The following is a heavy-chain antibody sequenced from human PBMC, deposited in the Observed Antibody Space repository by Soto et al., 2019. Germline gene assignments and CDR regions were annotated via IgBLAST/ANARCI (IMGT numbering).Heavy chain of an antibody. Sequence: PGGSLRLSCAASGFPFSGYEMNWVRQAPGKGLEWVAYISSGGGNIHYAESVKGRFTISRDNAKNSVDLQMNSLRAEDTAVYYCARDRWLRYSGYDWHFDYWGQGTLVTVS. CDR2: ISSGGGNI. D-gene: IGHD5-12*01. CDR1: GFPFSGYE. J-gene: IGHJ4*02. CDR3: ARDRWLRYSGYDWHFDY. V-gene: IGHV3-48*03.